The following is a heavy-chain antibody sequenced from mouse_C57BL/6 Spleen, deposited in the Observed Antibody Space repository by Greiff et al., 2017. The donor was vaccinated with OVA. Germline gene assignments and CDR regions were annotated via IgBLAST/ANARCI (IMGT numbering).Heavy chain of an antibody. CDR3: ARSLTTVVATGAMDY. V-gene: IGHV1-42*01. D-gene: IGHD1-1*01. CDR2: INPSTGGT. Sequence: DVQLVESGPELVKPGASVKISCKASGYSFTGYYMNWVKQSPEKSLEWIGEINPSTGGTTYNQKFKAKATLTVDKSSSTAYMQLKSLTSEDSAVYYCARSLTTVVATGAMDYWGQGTSVTVSS. J-gene: IGHJ4*01. CDR1: GYSFTGYY.